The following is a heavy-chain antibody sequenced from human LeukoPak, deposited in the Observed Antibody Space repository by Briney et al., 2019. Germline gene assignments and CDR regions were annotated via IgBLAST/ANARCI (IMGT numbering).Heavy chain of an antibody. D-gene: IGHD3-9*01. CDR1: GGSISSYY. V-gene: IGHV4-59*01. CDR2: IYYSGST. Sequence: SEILSLTCTVSGGSISSYYWSWIRQPPGKGLEWIGYIYYSGSTNYNPSLKSRVTISVDTSKNQFSLKLSSVTAADTAVYYCARVVFGNPYYDILTGTLWYFDLWGRGTLVTVSS. J-gene: IGHJ2*01. CDR3: ARVVFGNPYYDILTGTLWYFDL.